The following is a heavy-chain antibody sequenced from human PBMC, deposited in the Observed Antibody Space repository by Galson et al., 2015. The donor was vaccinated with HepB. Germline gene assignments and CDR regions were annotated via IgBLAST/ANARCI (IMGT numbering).Heavy chain of an antibody. J-gene: IGHJ4*02. Sequence: SLRLSCAASGFTFSSYAMHWVRQAPGKGLEWVAVISYDGSNKYYADSVKGRFTISRDNSKNTLYLQMNSLRAEDTAVYYCARGVMTPHQPMGYWGQGTLVTVSS. V-gene: IGHV3-30-3*01. D-gene: IGHD2-15*01. CDR1: GFTFSSYA. CDR3: ARGVMTPHQPMGY. CDR2: ISYDGSNK.